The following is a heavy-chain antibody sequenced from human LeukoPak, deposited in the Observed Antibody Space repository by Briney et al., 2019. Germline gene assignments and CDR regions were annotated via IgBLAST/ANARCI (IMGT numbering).Heavy chain of an antibody. J-gene: IGHJ4*02. CDR1: GGSISSGDYY. D-gene: IGHD3-10*01. CDR2: IYYSGSA. V-gene: IGHV4-30-4*01. CDR3: ARTPMVRGVIYFDY. Sequence: SQTLSLTCTVSGGSISSGDYYWSWIRQPPGKGLEWIGYIYYSGSAYYNPSLKSRVIISVDTSKNQFSLKLSSVTAADTAVYYCARTPMVRGVIYFDYWGQGTLVTVSP.